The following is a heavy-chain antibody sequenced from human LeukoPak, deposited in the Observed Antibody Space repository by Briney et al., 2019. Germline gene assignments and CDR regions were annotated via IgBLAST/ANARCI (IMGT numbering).Heavy chain of an antibody. CDR2: ISGSGGST. Sequence: GGSLRLSCAASGFTFSSYAMSWVRQAPGKGLEWVSAISGSGGSTYYADSVKGRFTISRDNSKNTLYLQMNSLRAEDTAVYYCARGTHIAAAGTDYFDYWGQGTLVTVSS. CDR3: ARGTHIAAAGTDYFDY. V-gene: IGHV3-23*01. D-gene: IGHD6-13*01. J-gene: IGHJ4*02. CDR1: GFTFSSYA.